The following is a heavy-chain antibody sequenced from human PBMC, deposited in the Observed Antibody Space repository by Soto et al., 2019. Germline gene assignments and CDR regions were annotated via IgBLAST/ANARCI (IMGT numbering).Heavy chain of an antibody. J-gene: IGHJ4*02. CDR1: GFTFSSYA. CDR2: ISGSGDST. D-gene: IGHD1-26*01. CDR3: ARRGSGSYYDY. Sequence: EVQLLESGGGLVQPGGSLRLSCAASGFTFSSYAMSWVRQAPGKGLEWVSLISGSGDSTYYADSVKGRFTISRDNSKNTLYLQMNSLRAEDTAVYYCARRGSGSYYDYWGQGTLVTVSS. V-gene: IGHV3-23*01.